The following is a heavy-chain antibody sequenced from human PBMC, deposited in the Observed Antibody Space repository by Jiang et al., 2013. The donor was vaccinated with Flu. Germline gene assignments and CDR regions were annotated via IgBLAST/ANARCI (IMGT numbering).Heavy chain of an antibody. CDR2: IYPADSDI. Sequence: GAEVKKPGESLKISCKGSGYSFTRYWIGWVRQMPGKGLEWMGIIYPADSDIRYGPSFQGQVTISADKSINTVYLQWSTLKASDTAIYYCARQMNYDFWSGYYDYWGQGTLVTVSS. CDR1: GYSFTRYW. D-gene: IGHD3-3*01. CDR3: ARQMNYDFWSGYYDY. V-gene: IGHV5-51*01. J-gene: IGHJ4*02.